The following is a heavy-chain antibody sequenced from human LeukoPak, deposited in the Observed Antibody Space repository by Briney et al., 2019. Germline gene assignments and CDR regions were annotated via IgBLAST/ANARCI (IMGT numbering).Heavy chain of an antibody. CDR2: MSYDGSNK. CDR1: GFTFSSYG. J-gene: IGHJ4*02. D-gene: IGHD5-12*01. CDR3: ASGYSGYDPPGY. V-gene: IGHV3-30*03. Sequence: GGSLRLSCAASGFTFSSYGMHWVRQAPGKGLEWVAVMSYDGSNKYYADSVKGRFTISRDNSKNTLYLQMNSLRAEDTAVYYCASGYSGYDPPGYWGQGTLVTVSS.